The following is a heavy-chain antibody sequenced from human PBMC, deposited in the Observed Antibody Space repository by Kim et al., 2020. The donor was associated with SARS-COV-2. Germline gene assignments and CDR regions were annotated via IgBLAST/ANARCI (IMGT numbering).Heavy chain of an antibody. CDR2: IRNKANGGTI. CDR1: GLIFGGYG. Sequence: GGSLRLSCTGSGLIFGGYGLSWVRQAPGKGLEWVGFIRNKANGGTIEYAASVKGRFTISRDDSKSIAYLQMNSLKTEDTAVYYCTTHTSTWAFDFWGQGTMLTVSS. J-gene: IGHJ3*01. V-gene: IGHV3-49*04. D-gene: IGHD2-2*01. CDR3: TTHTSTWAFDF.